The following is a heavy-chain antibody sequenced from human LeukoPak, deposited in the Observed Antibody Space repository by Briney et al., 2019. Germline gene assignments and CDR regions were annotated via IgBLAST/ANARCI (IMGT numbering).Heavy chain of an antibody. V-gene: IGHV4-38-2*01. CDR2: IYHSGST. J-gene: IGHJ3*02. Sequence: SETLSLTCAVSGYSISSGYYWGWIRQPPGKGLEWIGSIYHSGSTYYNPSLKSRVTISVDTSENQFSLKLSSVTAADTAVYYCARGGRRDAFDIWGQGTMVTVSS. CDR3: ARGGRRDAFDI. CDR1: GYSISSGYY.